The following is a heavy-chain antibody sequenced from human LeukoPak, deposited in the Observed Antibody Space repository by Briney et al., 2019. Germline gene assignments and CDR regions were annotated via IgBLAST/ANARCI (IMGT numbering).Heavy chain of an antibody. CDR3: ARRCSGPTCYTDAYDT. CDR2: IYYSGST. D-gene: IGHD2-2*02. V-gene: IGHV4-39*06. J-gene: IGHJ3*02. Sequence: SETLSLTCTVSGGSISGSSHYWGWIRQPPGKGLEWIGSIYYSGSTYYNPSLKSRATISVDTSKNQFPLNLSSVTAADTAVYYCARRCSGPTCYTDAYDTWGQGTMVTVSS. CDR1: GGSISGSSHY.